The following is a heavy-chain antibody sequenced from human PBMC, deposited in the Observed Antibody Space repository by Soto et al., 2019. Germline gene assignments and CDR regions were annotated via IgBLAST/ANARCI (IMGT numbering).Heavy chain of an antibody. CDR3: ARERRWEPLLY. V-gene: IGHV1-18*04. CDR2: VSAYKRSS. Sequence: QVQLVQSGGEVQKPGASVRLSCKTSGYPFTTYGLTWVRQAPGQGLEWFGWVSAYKRSSNYAQKFEDRVTMTTDPSTKTADLELRSLRSDDTAVYYCARERRWEPLLYWGEGTLLTVSP. D-gene: IGHD1-26*01. CDR1: GYPFTTYG. J-gene: IGHJ4*02.